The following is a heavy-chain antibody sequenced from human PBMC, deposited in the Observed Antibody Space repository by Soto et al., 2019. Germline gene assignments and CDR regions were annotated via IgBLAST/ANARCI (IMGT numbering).Heavy chain of an antibody. D-gene: IGHD3-10*01. CDR1: GYTFTSYD. Sequence: QVQLVQSGAEVKKPGASVKVSCKASGYTFTSYDINWVRQATGQGLEWMGWMNPNSGNTGYAQKFQGRVTMTRNTALSTASKELSRLTSEDTAVYYCARDQSNYDSSWGQGTLFTVSS. CDR2: MNPNSGNT. V-gene: IGHV1-8*01. CDR3: ARDQSNYDSS. J-gene: IGHJ5*02.